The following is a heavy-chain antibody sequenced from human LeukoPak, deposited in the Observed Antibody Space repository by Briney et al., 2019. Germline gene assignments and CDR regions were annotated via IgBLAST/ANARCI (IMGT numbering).Heavy chain of an antibody. D-gene: IGHD4-23*01. CDR2: INPNSGGT. CDR1: GHTFTGYY. V-gene: IGHV1-2*02. CDR3: ARDAVYYGGNPNYFDY. J-gene: IGHJ4*02. Sequence: GASVKVSCKASGHTFTGYYMHWVPHAPRQRLELMGWINPNSGGTNNVQTFQGRVTMTRETAISTAYIDLSRLGCDDPPPYNIARDAVYYGGNPNYFDYWGEGALVTVSS.